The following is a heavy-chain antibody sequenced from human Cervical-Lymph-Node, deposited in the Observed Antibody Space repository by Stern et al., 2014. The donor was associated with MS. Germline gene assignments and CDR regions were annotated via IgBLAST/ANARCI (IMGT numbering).Heavy chain of an antibody. CDR3: ARVGGQWLSLIDP. CDR2: IYYSGST. D-gene: IGHD6-19*01. CDR1: GGSIRSYY. V-gene: IGHV4-59*01. J-gene: IGHJ5*02. Sequence: VQLVESGPGLVKPSETLSLTCTVSGGSIRSYYWSWIRQPPGKGLEWIAYIYYSGSTNYNPSLKSRVTISVDMSKNQFSLKLSSVTAADTAVYYCARVGGQWLSLIDPWGQGTLVTVSS.